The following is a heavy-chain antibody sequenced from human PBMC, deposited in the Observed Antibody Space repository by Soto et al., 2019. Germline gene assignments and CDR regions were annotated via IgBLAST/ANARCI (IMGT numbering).Heavy chain of an antibody. J-gene: IGHJ3*01. CDR2: ISAYNGNT. D-gene: IGHD6-13*01. V-gene: IGHV1-18*03. CDR1: GYTFTSYG. CDR3: ARDLLSSSWPDDAFDF. Sequence: QVQLVQSGAEVKKPGASVKVSCKASGYTFTSYGISWVRQAPGQGLEWMGWISAYNGNTNYAQKLQGRVTMTTDTFASGACMELRSLLAGEVAVFYCARDLLSSSWPDDAFDFCGQGTMVTVSS.